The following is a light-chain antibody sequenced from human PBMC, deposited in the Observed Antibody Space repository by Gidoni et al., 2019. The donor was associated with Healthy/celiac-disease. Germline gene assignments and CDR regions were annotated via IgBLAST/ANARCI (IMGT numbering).Light chain of an antibody. CDR3: AAWDDSLNGYV. CDR1: SSNIGNNA. CDR2: YDD. J-gene: IGLJ1*01. Sequence: QSMLTQPPSVSEAPRQRVTISCSGSSSNIGNNAVNWYQQLPGKAPKLLIYYDDLLPSGVSDRFSNSKSGTSASLAISGLQSEDEADYYCAAWDDSLNGYVFGTGTKVTVL. V-gene: IGLV1-36*01.